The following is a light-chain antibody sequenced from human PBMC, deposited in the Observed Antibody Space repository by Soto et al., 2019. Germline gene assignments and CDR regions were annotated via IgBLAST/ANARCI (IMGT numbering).Light chain of an antibody. CDR1: QSINIY. V-gene: IGKV3-11*01. CDR3: QQRSRWPIT. CDR2: DAS. Sequence: EIVLTQSPATLYLSPGQRATLSCRAGQSINIYLAWYQQKPGQAPRLLIYDASNRATGIPARFSGSGSGTDFTLTISSLEPEDFAVYYCQQRSRWPITFGQGTRLEIK. J-gene: IGKJ5*01.